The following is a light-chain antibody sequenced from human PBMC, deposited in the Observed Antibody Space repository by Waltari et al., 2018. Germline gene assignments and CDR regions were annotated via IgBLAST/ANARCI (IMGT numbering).Light chain of an antibody. V-gene: IGKV1-13*02. Sequence: IQMTQSPSSLSASAGDTVTITCRASQDIDTYINWYQQKPGKTPQRLIFSASTLEPGVPSSFGGSGSGTDFTLPITRLQPEDFATYYCLQFSSPPYSFGQGTKVEIK. CDR1: QDIDTY. CDR2: SAS. J-gene: IGKJ2*03. CDR3: LQFSSPPYS.